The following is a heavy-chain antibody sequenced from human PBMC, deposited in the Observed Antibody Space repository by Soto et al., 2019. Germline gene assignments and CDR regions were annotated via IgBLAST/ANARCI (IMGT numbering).Heavy chain of an antibody. V-gene: IGHV1-18*01. CDR2: ISAYSGNT. CDR1: GHTFTSYG. J-gene: IGHJ4*02. D-gene: IGHD4-17*01. Sequence: QVPLVQSGAEVKKPGASVRVSCKASGHTFTSYGISWVRQAPGLGLEWMGWISAYSGNTNYAQKLQGRVTMTTDTSTSTAYMELRSLRSGDTAVYYCARETPVTTFDSWGQGTLVTVSS. CDR3: ARETPVTTFDS.